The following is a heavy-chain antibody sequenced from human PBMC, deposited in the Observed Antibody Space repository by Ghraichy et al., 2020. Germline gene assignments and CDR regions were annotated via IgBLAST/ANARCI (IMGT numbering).Heavy chain of an antibody. V-gene: IGHV3-53*01. D-gene: IGHD3-3*01. J-gene: IGHJ6*02. CDR3: ARKLQYYDFWSGSQDDYGMDV. Sequence: GESLNISCASSGFTVSSNYMSWVRQAPGKGLEWVSVIYSGGSTYYADSVKGRFTISRDNSKNTLYLQMNSLRAEDTAVYYCARKLQYYDFWSGSQDDYGMDVWGQGTTVTVSS. CDR1: GFTVSSNY. CDR2: IYSGGST.